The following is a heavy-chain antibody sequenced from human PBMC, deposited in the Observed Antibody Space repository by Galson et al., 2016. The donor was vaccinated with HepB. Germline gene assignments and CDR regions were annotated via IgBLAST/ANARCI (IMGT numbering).Heavy chain of an antibody. CDR3: ARAGGYYGSGSPSDY. CDR1: GYSFIDYY. J-gene: IGHJ4*02. V-gene: IGHV1-2*02. CDR2: INPHSGGT. Sequence: SVKVSCKASGYSFIDYYIHWTRQAPGQGLEWMGWINPHSGGTNYVQKFRGRVTMTRGTTISTAYMELNSLTNDDTAVYYCARAGGYYGSGSPSDYWGQGTLVIVSS. D-gene: IGHD3-10*01.